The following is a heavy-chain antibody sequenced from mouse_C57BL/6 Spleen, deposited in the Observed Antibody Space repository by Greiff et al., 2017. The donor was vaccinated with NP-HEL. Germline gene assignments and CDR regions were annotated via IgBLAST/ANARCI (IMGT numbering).Heavy chain of an antibody. CDR2: IWSDGST. Sequence: VKLVESGPGLVAPSQSLSITCTVSGFSLTSYGVHWVRQPPGKGLEWLVVIWSDGSTTYNSALKSRLSISKDNSKSQVFLKMNSLQTDDTAMYYCARQGRIYDGYFYAMDYWGQGTSVTVSS. CDR3: ARQGRIYDGYFYAMDY. J-gene: IGHJ4*01. CDR1: GFSLTSYG. V-gene: IGHV2-6-1*01. D-gene: IGHD2-3*01.